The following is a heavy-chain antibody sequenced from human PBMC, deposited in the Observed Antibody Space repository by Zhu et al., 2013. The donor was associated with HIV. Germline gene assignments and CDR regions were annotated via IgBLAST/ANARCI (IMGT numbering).Heavy chain of an antibody. Sequence: QVQLVQSGAEVKKPGASVKVSCKASGYTFTSYYMHWVRQAPGQGLEWMGIINPSGGSTSYAQKFQGRVTMTRDTPISTAYMELRNLNFEDTAIYYCARGIPKRFYDYLWGSYRYTACWFDPWGQGTLVTVSS. D-gene: IGHD3-16*02. V-gene: IGHV1-46*01. CDR3: ARGIPKRFYDYLWGSYRYTACWFDP. CDR1: GYTFTSYY. J-gene: IGHJ5*02. CDR2: INPSGGST.